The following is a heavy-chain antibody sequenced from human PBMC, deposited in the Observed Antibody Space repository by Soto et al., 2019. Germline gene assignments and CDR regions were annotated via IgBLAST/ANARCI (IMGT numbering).Heavy chain of an antibody. V-gene: IGHV3-7*01. Sequence: GGSLRLSCAASGFTFSSYWMSWVRQAPGKGLEWVANIKQDGSEKYYVDSVKGRFTISRDNAKNSLYLQMNSPRAEDTAVYYCASSPDYDFWSGPQAGYYYMDVWGKGTTVTVSS. CDR2: IKQDGSEK. D-gene: IGHD3-3*01. CDR1: GFTFSSYW. J-gene: IGHJ6*03. CDR3: ASSPDYDFWSGPQAGYYYMDV.